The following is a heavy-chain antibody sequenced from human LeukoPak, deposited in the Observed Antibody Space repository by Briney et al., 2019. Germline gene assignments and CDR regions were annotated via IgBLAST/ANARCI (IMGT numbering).Heavy chain of an antibody. Sequence: TGESLKISCKGSGYSFTSYWIGWVRQMPGEGLEWMGIIYPGDSDTRYSPSLQGQVTISADKSISTAYLQWSSLKASDTAMYYCARYSYDSSGYYDYWGQGTLVTVSS. CDR2: IYPGDSDT. D-gene: IGHD3-22*01. J-gene: IGHJ4*02. CDR3: ARYSYDSSGYYDY. V-gene: IGHV5-51*01. CDR1: GYSFTSYW.